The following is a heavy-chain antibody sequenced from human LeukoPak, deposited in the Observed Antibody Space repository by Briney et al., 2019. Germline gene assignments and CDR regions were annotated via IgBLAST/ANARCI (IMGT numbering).Heavy chain of an antibody. CDR1: GFTFSNAW. J-gene: IGHJ4*02. D-gene: IGHD7-27*01. Sequence: GGSLRLSCEASGFTFSNAWMSWVRQAPGKGLEWVGRIKSKTDGGTTDYAAPVKGRFTISRDNSKNTLYLQMNSLRAEDTAVYYCARDAGDRGGFDYWGQGTLVTVSS. CDR3: ARDAGDRGGFDY. V-gene: IGHV3-15*01. CDR2: IKSKTDGGTT.